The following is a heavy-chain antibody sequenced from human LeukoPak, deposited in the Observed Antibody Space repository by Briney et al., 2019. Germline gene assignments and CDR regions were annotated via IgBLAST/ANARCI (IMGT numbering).Heavy chain of an antibody. J-gene: IGHJ3*02. Sequence: SETLSLTCTVSGGSISSGSAYWSWIRQPAGKGLEWIGRIYTSGSTNYNPSLKSRVTISVDTSKNQFSLKLSSVTAADTAVYDCARGPYGSSSSPIPCAFDIWGQGTMVTVSS. CDR2: IYTSGST. CDR3: ARGPYGSSSSPIPCAFDI. CDR1: GGSISSGSAY. D-gene: IGHD2-2*01. V-gene: IGHV4-61*02.